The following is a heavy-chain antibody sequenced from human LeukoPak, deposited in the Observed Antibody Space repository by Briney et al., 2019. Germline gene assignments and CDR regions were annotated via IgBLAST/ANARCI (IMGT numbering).Heavy chain of an antibody. CDR1: GGSISSSSYY. V-gene: IGHV4-61*05. CDR3: ARGGYYGSGNDFRFDP. J-gene: IGHJ5*02. CDR2: IHYTGST. Sequence: PWETLSLTCTVSGGSISSSSYYWGWIRQSPGKGLECIGYIHYTGSTNYNPSLKSRATISVETSKNQFSLKLKSVTAADTAVYYCARGGYYGSGNDFRFDPWGQGTLVTVSS. D-gene: IGHD3-10*01.